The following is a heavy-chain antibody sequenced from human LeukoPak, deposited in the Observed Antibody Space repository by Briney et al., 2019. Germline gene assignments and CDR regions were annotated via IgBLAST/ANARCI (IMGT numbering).Heavy chain of an antibody. CDR3: AKTGSSSWGWFDF. Sequence: GGSLRLSCAASGFTFSSYAMSWVRQAPGKGLEWVAFIRNDGAIKYYADSVNGRFTISRDNSMNTPYLQMNSLRAEDTAVYYCAKTGSSSWGWFDFWGQGTLVTVSS. D-gene: IGHD6-13*01. V-gene: IGHV3-30*02. J-gene: IGHJ4*02. CDR2: IRNDGAIK. CDR1: GFTFSSYA.